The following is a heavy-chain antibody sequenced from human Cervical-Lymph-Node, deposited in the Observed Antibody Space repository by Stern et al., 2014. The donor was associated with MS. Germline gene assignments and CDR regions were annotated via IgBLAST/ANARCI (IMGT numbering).Heavy chain of an antibody. CDR2: IDWGSEK. CDR1: GFSLSTSGMR. J-gene: IGHJ4*02. V-gene: IGHV2-70*04. CDR3: ARMGDSSGYGFDY. Sequence: ESGPALVKPTQTLTLTCTFSGFSLSTSGMRVSWIRQPPGKALEWLASIDWGSEKYYSTSLKTRLTISKDTSKNQVVLTMTNMDPVDTATYYCARMGDSSGYGFDYWGQGTLVTVSS. D-gene: IGHD3-22*01.